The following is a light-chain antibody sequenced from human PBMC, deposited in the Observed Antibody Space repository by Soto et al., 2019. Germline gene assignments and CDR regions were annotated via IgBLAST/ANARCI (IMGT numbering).Light chain of an antibody. Sequence: QSVLTQPPSASGSPGQSVTISCTGTSSDVGGYKYVSWYQQHPGKAPKLIIYDVNKRPSGVPDRFSGSKSGNTASLTVSGLHVEDEGDYYCCSYAGSNKFYLFGTGTKVTVL. J-gene: IGLJ1*01. V-gene: IGLV2-8*01. CDR2: DVN. CDR3: CSYAGSNKFYL. CDR1: SSDVGGYKY.